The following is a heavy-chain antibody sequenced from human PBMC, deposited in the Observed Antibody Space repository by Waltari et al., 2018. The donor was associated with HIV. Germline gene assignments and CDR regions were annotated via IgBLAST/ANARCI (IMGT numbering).Heavy chain of an antibody. CDR3: ARADDSRGYFLFGLDV. CDR2: IRGKSYGGTT. V-gene: IGHV3-49*05. D-gene: IGHD3-22*01. CDR1: GFTFGDYA. Sequence: EMQLVESGGDLVKPGRSLRLSCAASGFTFGDYAMNWFRQAPGKRLEWVCFIRGKSYGGTTEYAASVKGRFSISKDDSKSVAYLQMNSLRTEDSAVYYCARADDSRGYFLFGLDVWGQGTTVTVSS. J-gene: IGHJ6*02.